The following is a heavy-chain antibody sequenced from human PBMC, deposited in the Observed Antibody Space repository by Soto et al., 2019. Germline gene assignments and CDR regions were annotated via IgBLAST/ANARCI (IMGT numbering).Heavy chain of an antibody. CDR3: ARVPSP. CDR1: GDSINSYY. V-gene: IGHV4-34*01. Sequence: SETLSLTCTVSGDSINSYYWSWIRQPPGKGLEWIGEINHSGSTNYNPSLKSRVTISVDTSKNQFSLKLSSVTAADTAVYYCARVPSPWGQGTLVTVSS. CDR2: INHSGST. J-gene: IGHJ5*02.